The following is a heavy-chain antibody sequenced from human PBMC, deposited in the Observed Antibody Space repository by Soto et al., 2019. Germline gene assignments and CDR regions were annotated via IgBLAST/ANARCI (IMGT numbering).Heavy chain of an antibody. CDR3: AREASAVISLDY. CDR2: ISRDGSHK. CDR1: GFIFRNYA. J-gene: IGHJ4*02. V-gene: IGHV3-30*04. Sequence: TWGSLRLSCAASGFIFRNYAIHWVRQAPGKGLEWVAVISRDGSHKYYLDSVKGRFTISRDNSKDTVNLLMNSLTSDDTAVYYCAREASAVISLDYWGQGTLVTVSS. D-gene: IGHD6-19*01.